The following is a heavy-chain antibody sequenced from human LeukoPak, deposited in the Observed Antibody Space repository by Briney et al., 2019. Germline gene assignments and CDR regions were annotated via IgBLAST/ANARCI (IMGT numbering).Heavy chain of an antibody. Sequence: ASVKVSCKASGYTFTGYYMHWVRQAPGQGLEWMGWINPNSGGTNYAQKFQGRVTMTRDTSISTAYMELSRLRSDDTAVYYCARESTWEDMEAFDIWGQGTMVTVSS. J-gene: IGHJ3*02. V-gene: IGHV1-2*02. CDR3: ARESTWEDMEAFDI. D-gene: IGHD2-15*01. CDR2: INPNSGGT. CDR1: GYTFTGYY.